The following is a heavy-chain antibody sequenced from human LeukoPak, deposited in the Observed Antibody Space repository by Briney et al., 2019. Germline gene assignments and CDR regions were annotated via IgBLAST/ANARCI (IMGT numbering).Heavy chain of an antibody. CDR1: GYTLTELS. D-gene: IGHD3-3*01. CDR3: ATGPSNDFWSGYLLDY. V-gene: IGHV1-24*01. J-gene: IGHJ4*02. CDR2: FDPEDGET. Sequence: AASVKVSCKVSGYTLTELSMHWVRQAPGKGLEWMGGFDPEDGETIYAQKFQGRVTKTEDTSTDTAYMELSSLRSEDTAVYYCATGPSNDFWSGYLLDYWGQGTLVTVSS.